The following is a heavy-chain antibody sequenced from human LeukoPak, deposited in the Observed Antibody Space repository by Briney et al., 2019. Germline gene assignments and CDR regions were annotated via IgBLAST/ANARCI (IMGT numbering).Heavy chain of an antibody. D-gene: IGHD3-22*01. V-gene: IGHV4-30-2*01. CDR2: IYHSGST. J-gene: IGHJ3*02. CDR1: GGSISSGGYY. CDR3: ARAVPNYYDSSGYLDAFDI. Sequence: SETLSLTCTVSGGSISSGGYYWSWIRQPPGKGLEWIGYIYHSGSTYYNPSLKSRVTISVDTSKNQFSLKLSSVTAADTAVYYCARAVPNYYDSSGYLDAFDIWGQGTMVTVSS.